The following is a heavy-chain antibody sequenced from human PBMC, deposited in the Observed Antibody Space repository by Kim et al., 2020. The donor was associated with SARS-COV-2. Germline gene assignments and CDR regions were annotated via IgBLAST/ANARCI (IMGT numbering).Heavy chain of an antibody. CDR1: GFAFSSSW. D-gene: IGHD2-2*01. V-gene: IGHV3-7*03. CDR2: INKDASDK. CDR3: ARDGWSSSSCYRS. Sequence: GGSLRLSCAGSGFAFSSSWMSWVRQAPGKGLEWVANINKDASDKSYVDSVRGRFTISRDNAKNSVYLQMISLRAEDTAVYYCARDGWSSSSCYRSWGQGTLVTVSS. J-gene: IGHJ5*02.